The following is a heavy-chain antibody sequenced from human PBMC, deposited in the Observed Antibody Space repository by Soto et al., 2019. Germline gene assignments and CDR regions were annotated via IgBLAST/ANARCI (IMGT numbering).Heavy chain of an antibody. CDR1: GFTFSSFA. D-gene: IGHD5-18*01. CDR2: ISGSGAST. CDR3: AEDPRGYSFGNRGDY. J-gene: IGHJ4*02. V-gene: IGHV3-23*01. Sequence: EVQLLESGGGLVQPGGSLRLSCAASGFTFSSFAMSWVRQAPGMGLEWVSTISGSGASTYYADSVKGRFTISRDNSKNTLYLQMNSLRPEDAALYYCAEDPRGYSFGNRGDYWGQGSLVTVSS.